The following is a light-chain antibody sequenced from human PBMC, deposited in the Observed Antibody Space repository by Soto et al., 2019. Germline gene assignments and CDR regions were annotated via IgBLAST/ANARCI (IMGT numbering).Light chain of an antibody. CDR1: QSVSSSY. V-gene: IGKV3-20*01. J-gene: IGKJ2*01. CDR2: RAS. CDR3: QQYGSSPYT. Sequence: EIVLTQSPGTLSLSPGERATLSCRASQSVSSSYLAWYQQKPGQAPSLLIYRASSRATGIPARFSGSGSGTDFTLTITRLEPEDFAVYYCQQYGSSPYTFGQGTKLEIK.